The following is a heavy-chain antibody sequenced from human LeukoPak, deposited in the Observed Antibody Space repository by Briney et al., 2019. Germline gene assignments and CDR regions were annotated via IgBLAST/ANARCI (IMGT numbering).Heavy chain of an antibody. CDR1: GFIFSSYG. Sequence: GGSLRLSCAASGFIFSSYGMHWVRQAPGKGLEWVAVISYDGNNKHYADSVKGRFTIPRDNSKDTLYLQMNSLRAEDTAVYYCAKDRGTMVRGVGMDVWGQGTTVTVSS. J-gene: IGHJ6*02. D-gene: IGHD3-10*01. CDR3: AKDRGTMVRGVGMDV. CDR2: ISYDGNNK. V-gene: IGHV3-30*18.